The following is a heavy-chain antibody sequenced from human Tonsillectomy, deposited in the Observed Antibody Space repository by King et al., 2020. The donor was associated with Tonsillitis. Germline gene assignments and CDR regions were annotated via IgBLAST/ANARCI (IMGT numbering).Heavy chain of an antibody. Sequence: QLVQSGGGVVQPGRSLRLSCAASGFTFSSDGMHWVRQAPGKGLEWVAVIWYDGSNKYYADSVKGRFTISRDNSKNTLYLQMNSLRAEDTAVYYCARGYYDGSGYYLGDYWGQGTLVTVSS. V-gene: IGHV3-33*08. J-gene: IGHJ4*02. CDR3: ARGYYDGSGYYLGDY. CDR2: IWYDGSNK. CDR1: GFTFSSDG. D-gene: IGHD3-22*01.